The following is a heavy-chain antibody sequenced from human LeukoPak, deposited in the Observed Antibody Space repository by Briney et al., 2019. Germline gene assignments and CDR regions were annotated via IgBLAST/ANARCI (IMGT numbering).Heavy chain of an antibody. CDR1: GFTFSSYS. D-gene: IGHD1-1*01. Sequence: GGSLRLSCAASGFTFSSYSMNWVRQAPGKGLEWVSSISSSSSYIYYADSVKGRFTISRDNAKNSLYLQMNSLRAEDTAVYYCAKDEGMERVPDYWGQGTLVTVSS. V-gene: IGHV3-21*01. CDR2: ISSSSSYI. J-gene: IGHJ4*02. CDR3: AKDEGMERVPDY.